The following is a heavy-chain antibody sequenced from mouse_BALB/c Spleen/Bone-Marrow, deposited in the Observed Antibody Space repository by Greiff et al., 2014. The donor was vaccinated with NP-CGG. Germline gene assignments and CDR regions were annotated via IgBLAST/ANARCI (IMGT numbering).Heavy chain of an antibody. J-gene: IGHJ3*01. CDR1: GFNIKDTY. V-gene: IGHV14-3*02. D-gene: IGHD1-1*01. CDR3: ARYNYGSSQFAY. CDR2: IDPANGNT. Sequence: VQLQQSGAELVKPGASVKLSCTASGFNIKDTYMPWVKQRPEQGLEWIGRIDPANGNTKYDPKFQGKATITADTSSNTAYLQLSSLTSEDTAVYYCARYNYGSSQFAYWGQGTLVTVSA.